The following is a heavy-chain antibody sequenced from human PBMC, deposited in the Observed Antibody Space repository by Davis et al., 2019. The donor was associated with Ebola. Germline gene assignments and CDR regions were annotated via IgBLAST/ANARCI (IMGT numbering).Heavy chain of an antibody. CDR3: ARGYFDWRRGYFDS. J-gene: IGHJ4*02. Sequence: SETLSLTCTVSGGSITSISYSWTWIRQPPGKGLEWIGYIYDSGSTKYNPSLKSRVTISVDTSKNQLSLKLTSVTAADTAVYFCARGYFDWRRGYFDSWGQGTLVTVSS. CDR1: GGSITSISYS. D-gene: IGHD3-9*01. CDR2: IYDSGST. V-gene: IGHV4-61*01.